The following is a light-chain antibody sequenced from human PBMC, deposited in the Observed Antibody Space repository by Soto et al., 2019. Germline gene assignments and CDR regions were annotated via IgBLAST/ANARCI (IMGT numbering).Light chain of an antibody. CDR3: QQSYSTPPGT. J-gene: IGKJ1*01. CDR2: ATS. CDR1: QSISTY. Sequence: DIQMTQSPSSLSASVGDRVTITCRASQSISTYLIWYQQKPGKAPKLLIYATSSLQSGVPSRSSGSGSGTDFTLTISSLQPEDFATYYCQQSYSTPPGTFGQGTKV. V-gene: IGKV1-39*01.